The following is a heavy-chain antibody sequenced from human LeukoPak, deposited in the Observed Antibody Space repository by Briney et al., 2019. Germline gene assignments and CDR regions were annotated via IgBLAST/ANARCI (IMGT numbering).Heavy chain of an antibody. CDR1: GFTFSKFA. CDR3: AKGSLGSWYFFDY. Sequence: GGSLRLSCAASGFTFSKFAMSWVRQAPGKGPEWVSTISSSGGDTYYADFVKGRFTVSRDNSKNTLFLQMNSLRAEDTALYYCAKGSLGSWYFFDYWGQGTLVTVSS. D-gene: IGHD6-13*01. CDR2: ISSSGGDT. J-gene: IGHJ4*02. V-gene: IGHV3-23*01.